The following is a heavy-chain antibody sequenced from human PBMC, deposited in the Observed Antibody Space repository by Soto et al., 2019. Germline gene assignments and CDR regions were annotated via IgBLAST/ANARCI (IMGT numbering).Heavy chain of an antibody. CDR3: ARESLNFYDNSGFYV. J-gene: IGHJ4*02. Sequence: SETLSLTCTVSGGSISSGDYYWSWIRQPPGEGLEWIGYISYSGSAYYNPSLRSRVTISVDTSKSQFSLELSSVTAADTAVYYCARESLNFYDNSGFYVWGQGTLVTVSS. CDR1: GGSISSGDYY. V-gene: IGHV4-30-4*01. CDR2: ISYSGSA. D-gene: IGHD3-22*01.